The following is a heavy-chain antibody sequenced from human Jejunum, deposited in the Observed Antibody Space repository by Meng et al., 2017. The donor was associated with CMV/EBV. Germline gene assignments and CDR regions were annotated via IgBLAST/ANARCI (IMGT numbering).Heavy chain of an antibody. D-gene: IGHD4/OR15-4a*01. CDR1: GCTFSSYT. J-gene: IGHJ5*02. CDR2: ISYDGTNK. V-gene: IGHV3-30-3*01. CDR3: TSDYGGFDP. Sequence: GRVGGSGGGVAQPGGCLGLSGPAPGCTFSSYTMHWVRQAPGQGLEWLAIISYDGTNKYYADSLKGRFTISRDNSKNTAFLQMNSLRPDDTGVYYCTSDYGGFDPWGQGTLVTVSS.